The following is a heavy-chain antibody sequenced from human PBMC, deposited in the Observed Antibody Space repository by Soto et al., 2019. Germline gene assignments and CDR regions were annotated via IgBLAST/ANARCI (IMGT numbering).Heavy chain of an antibody. CDR3: AARDFYDTNGYYFYYFDF. D-gene: IGHD3-22*01. V-gene: IGHV3-23*01. Sequence: PGGSLRLSCEASGFTFNNYAMNWVRQAPGKGLEWVSGISGSGTSAYYADTVKGRFTISRDNSKNTLYLQMNSLRAEDTALFYFAARDFYDTNGYYFYYFDFWGQGTLVTVSS. J-gene: IGHJ4*02. CDR1: GFTFNNYA. CDR2: ISGSGTSA.